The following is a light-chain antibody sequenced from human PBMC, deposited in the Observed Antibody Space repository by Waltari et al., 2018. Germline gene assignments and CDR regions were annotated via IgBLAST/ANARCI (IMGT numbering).Light chain of an antibody. V-gene: IGKV4-1*01. CDR2: WAS. Sequence: DIVMTQSPDSLSVSLGERATINCKSSQSVLYNSNNKNYLAWYQQKPGQPPKLLIYWASTRESGVPDRFSGSGSGTDFTLTISSLQAEDVAVYYCKQYYSTGTFGPGTKVDIK. CDR3: KQYYSTGT. CDR1: QSVLYNSNNKNY. J-gene: IGKJ3*01.